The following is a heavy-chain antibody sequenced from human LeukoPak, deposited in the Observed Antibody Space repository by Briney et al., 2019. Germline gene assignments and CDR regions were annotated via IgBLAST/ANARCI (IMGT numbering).Heavy chain of an antibody. CDR1: GGSISSSSYY. CDR3: AGSLRYFDWALNYYYYYMDV. CDR2: IYYSGST. J-gene: IGHJ6*03. Sequence: SETLSLTCTVSGGSISSSSYYWSWIRQPPGKGLEWIGSIYYSGSTYYNPSLKSRVTISVDTSKNQFSLKLSSVTAADTAVYYCAGSLRYFDWALNYYYYYMDVWGKGTTVTVSS. D-gene: IGHD3-9*01. V-gene: IGHV4-39*01.